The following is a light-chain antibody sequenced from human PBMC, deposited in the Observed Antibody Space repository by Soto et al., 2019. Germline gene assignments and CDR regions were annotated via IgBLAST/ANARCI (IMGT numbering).Light chain of an antibody. CDR3: QAWDSSTLVV. CDR1: KLGDKY. J-gene: IGLJ2*01. V-gene: IGLV3-1*01. Sequence: SYELTQPPSVSVSPGQTASITCSGDKLGDKYACWYQQKPGQSPVLVIYQDSKRPSGIPERFSGSNSGNTATLTISGTQAMDEADHYCQAWDSSTLVVFGGGTKVTVL. CDR2: QDS.